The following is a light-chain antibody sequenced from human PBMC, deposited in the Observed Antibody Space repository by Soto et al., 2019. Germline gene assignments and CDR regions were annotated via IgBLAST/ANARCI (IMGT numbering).Light chain of an antibody. V-gene: IGKV3-15*01. CDR2: DTA. CDR3: QQYSKWPT. CDR1: ESVSGN. Sequence: EIVMTQSPATLSVSPGERATLSCRTSESVSGNLAWYQQKRGQAPRLLIYDTASRATAIPARFSGSGSGTEFTLTISSLQSEDFAVYYCQQYSKWPTFGQGTRLEIK. J-gene: IGKJ5*01.